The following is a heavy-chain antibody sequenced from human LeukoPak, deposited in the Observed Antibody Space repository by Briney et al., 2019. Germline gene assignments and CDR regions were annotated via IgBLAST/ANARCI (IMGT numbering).Heavy chain of an antibody. D-gene: IGHD6-13*01. CDR1: GFTFSSYA. CDR3: AKDGYSSSWYLTWFDP. CDR2: ISGSGGST. J-gene: IGHJ5*02. V-gene: IGHV3-23*01. Sequence: PWGSLRLSCAASGFTFSSYAMSWVRQAPGKGLEWVSAISGSGGSTYYADSVKGRFTTSRDNSKNTLYLQMNSLRAEDTAVYYCAKDGYSSSWYLTWFDPWGQGTLVTVSS.